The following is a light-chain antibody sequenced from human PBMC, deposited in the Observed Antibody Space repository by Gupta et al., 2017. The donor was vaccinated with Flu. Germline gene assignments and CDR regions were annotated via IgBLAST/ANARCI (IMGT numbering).Light chain of an antibody. V-gene: IGKV3-15*01. J-gene: IGKJ4*01. CDR2: GAS. CDR3: QQYNNWPPLT. CDR1: QGVSSN. Sequence: EIVMTQSPAPLSVSPGERATLSCRASQGVSSNLAWYQQKPGQAPRLLIYGASTRATGIPARFSGSGSGTEFTLTISSLQSEDFAVYYCQQYNNWPPLTFGGGTKVEIK.